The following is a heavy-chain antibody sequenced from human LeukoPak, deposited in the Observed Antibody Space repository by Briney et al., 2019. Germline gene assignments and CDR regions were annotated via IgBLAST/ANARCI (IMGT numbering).Heavy chain of an antibody. Sequence: SETLSLTCTVSGGSISSYYWSWIRQPAGKGLEWIGRIYTSGSTNYNPSLKSRVTMSVDTSKNQFSLKLSSVTAADTAVYYCARGYSYGPRGVGMDVWGQGTTVTVSS. J-gene: IGHJ6*02. CDR1: GGSISSYY. CDR2: IYTSGST. V-gene: IGHV4-4*07. D-gene: IGHD5-18*01. CDR3: ARGYSYGPRGVGMDV.